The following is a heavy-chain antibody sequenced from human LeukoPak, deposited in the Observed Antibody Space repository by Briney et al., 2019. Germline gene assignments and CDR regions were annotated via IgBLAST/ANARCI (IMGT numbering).Heavy chain of an antibody. CDR3: AREKYGDYPALDC. CDR2: TYYRSKWYN. D-gene: IGHD4-17*01. V-gene: IGHV6-1*01. Sequence: SQTLSLTFAISGDRVSSNSVAWNWIRQSPSRGLEWLGRTYYRSKWYNDYAVSVKSRIIINADTSKKQFSLHLKSVTPEDTAVYYCAREKYGDYPALDCWGQGTLVTVSS. J-gene: IGHJ4*02. CDR1: GDRVSSNSVA.